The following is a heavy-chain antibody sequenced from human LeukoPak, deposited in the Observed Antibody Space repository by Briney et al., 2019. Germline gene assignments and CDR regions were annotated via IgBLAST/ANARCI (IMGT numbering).Heavy chain of an antibody. D-gene: IGHD2-15*01. V-gene: IGHV1-69*13. CDR3: ALGYCSGGSCYRIYYYYMDV. CDR2: IIPIFGTA. CDR1: GGTFSSYA. J-gene: IGHJ6*03. Sequence: SVKVSCKASGGTFSSYAISWVRQAPGQGLEWMGGIIPIFGTANYAQKFQGGVTITADESTSTAYMELSSLRSEDTAVYYCALGYCSGGSCYRIYYYYMDVWGKGTTVTVSS.